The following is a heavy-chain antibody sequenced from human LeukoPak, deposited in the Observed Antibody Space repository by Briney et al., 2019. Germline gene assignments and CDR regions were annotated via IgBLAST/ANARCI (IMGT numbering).Heavy chain of an antibody. V-gene: IGHV1-69*05. CDR2: IIPIFGTA. D-gene: IGHD5-12*01. Sequence: ASVKVSCKASGYTFTSCDIKWVRQAPGQGLEWMGGIIPIFGTANYAQKFQGRVTITTDESTSTAYMELSSLRSEDTAVYYCARDRPNSGYDSFDYWGQGTLVTVSS. CDR3: ARDRPNSGYDSFDY. CDR1: GYTFTSCD. J-gene: IGHJ4*02.